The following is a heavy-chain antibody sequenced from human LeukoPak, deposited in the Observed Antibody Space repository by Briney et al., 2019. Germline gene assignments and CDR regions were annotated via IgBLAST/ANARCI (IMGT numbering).Heavy chain of an antibody. D-gene: IGHD3-10*01. CDR3: AREWMVRGVSYYYYMDV. V-gene: IGHV3-53*01. Sequence: HPGGSLRLSCAASGFTVSSNYMSWVRQAPGKGLEWVSVIYSGGSTYYADSVKGRFTISRDNSKNTLYLQMNSLRAEDTAVYYCAREWMVRGVSYYYYMDVWGKGTTVTISS. CDR1: GFTVSSNY. J-gene: IGHJ6*03. CDR2: IYSGGST.